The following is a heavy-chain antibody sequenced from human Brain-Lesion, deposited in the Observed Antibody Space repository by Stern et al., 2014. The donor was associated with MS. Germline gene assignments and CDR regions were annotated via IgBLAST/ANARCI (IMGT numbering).Heavy chain of an antibody. Sequence: VQLVQSGGDLVQPGRSLRLSCAAFGFTFGDYAMHWVRQAPGTGLGWVSGISWNSGTIGYADSVKGRFTTSRDNAYSSLYLQMNSLRPEDTALYYCARDITGSSAYFAYWGKGTLGTVSA. D-gene: IGHD1-14*01. CDR1: GFTFGDYA. CDR3: ARDITGSSAYFAY. CDR2: ISWNSGTI. J-gene: IGHJ4*02. V-gene: IGHV3-9*01.